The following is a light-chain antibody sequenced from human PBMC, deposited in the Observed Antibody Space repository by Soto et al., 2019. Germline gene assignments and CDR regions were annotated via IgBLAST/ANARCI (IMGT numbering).Light chain of an antibody. Sequence: EIVMTQSPATLSVSPGYRSSFSCRASQSVSINLAWYQQKPGQAPRLLIYGASTGATAIPARFSGSGSGTEFTLTISGLQSEDFATYYCQQYNNWPVTFGGGTKVDIK. J-gene: IGKJ4*01. CDR3: QQYNNWPVT. CDR1: QSVSIN. V-gene: IGKV3-15*01. CDR2: GAS.